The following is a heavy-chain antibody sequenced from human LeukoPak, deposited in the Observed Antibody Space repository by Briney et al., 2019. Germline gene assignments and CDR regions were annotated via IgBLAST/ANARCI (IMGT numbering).Heavy chain of an antibody. CDR2: IIPIFGTA. CDR3: AKERQWQLLILDS. D-gene: IGHD1-26*01. V-gene: IGHV1-69*05. J-gene: IGHJ4*02. CDR1: GGTFSSYA. Sequence: ASVKVSCKASGGTFSSYAISWVRQAPGQGLEWMGRIIPIFGTANYAQKFQGRVTITTDESTSTAYMELSSVRSEDTSMYYCAKERQWQLLILDSWGQGALVTVSS.